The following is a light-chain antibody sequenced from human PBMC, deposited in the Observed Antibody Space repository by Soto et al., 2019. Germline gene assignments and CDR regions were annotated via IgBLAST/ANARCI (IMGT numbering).Light chain of an antibody. Sequence: SVLTQPASVSVSPGQSITISRTGASSDVGKYNLVSWYQQHPGKAPKLVIFDGSKRPSGISNRFSGSKSGNSASLTISGLQTEDEADYYCCSYAGSSTWVFGTGTKVTVL. J-gene: IGLJ1*01. CDR3: CSYAGSSTWV. CDR1: SSDVGKYNL. V-gene: IGLV2-23*01. CDR2: DGS.